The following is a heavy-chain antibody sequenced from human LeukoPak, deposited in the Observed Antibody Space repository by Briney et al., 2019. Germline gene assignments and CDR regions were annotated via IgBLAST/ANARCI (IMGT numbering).Heavy chain of an antibody. Sequence: GSLXXXCAASGFAFSTYWMNWVRQAPGKGLEWVANIKPDGSEKFYVDSVKGRFTISRDNAKNSLYMQMNSLRAEDTAVYYXXXGQXLXSSXWYGEQNFDYWGQGTLVTVSS. J-gene: IGHJ4*02. CDR3: XXGQXLXSSXWYGEQNFDY. D-gene: IGHD6-13*01. V-gene: IGHV3-7*01. CDR1: GFAFSTYW. CDR2: IKPDGSEK.